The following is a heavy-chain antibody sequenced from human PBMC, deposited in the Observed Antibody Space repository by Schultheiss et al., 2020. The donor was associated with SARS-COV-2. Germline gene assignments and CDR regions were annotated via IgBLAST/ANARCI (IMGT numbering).Heavy chain of an antibody. CDR2: INPNSGGT. D-gene: IGHD4-23*01. Sequence: ASVKVSCKASGYTFTGYYMHWVRQAPGQGLEWMGWINPNSGGTNYAQKLQGRVTMTTDTSTSTAYMELRSLRSDDTAVYYCARDGDYGGNSGWAYGMDVWGQGTTVTVSS. J-gene: IGHJ6*02. CDR1: GYTFTGYY. V-gene: IGHV1-2*02. CDR3: ARDGDYGGNSGWAYGMDV.